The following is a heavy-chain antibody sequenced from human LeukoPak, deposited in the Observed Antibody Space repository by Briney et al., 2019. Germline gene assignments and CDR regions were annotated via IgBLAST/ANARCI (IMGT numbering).Heavy chain of an antibody. Sequence: PGGSLRLSCVTSGFSFSNYWLNWVRLAPGKGLEWVAIIKADGSEEHYVASVRGRFTVSRDNAKNYLSLQMSSLRAEDTAVYYCARSNYGPENWGQGTLVTVSS. CDR2: IKADGSEE. D-gene: IGHD1-7*01. V-gene: IGHV3-7*01. CDR3: ARSNYGPEN. CDR1: GFSFSNYW. J-gene: IGHJ4*02.